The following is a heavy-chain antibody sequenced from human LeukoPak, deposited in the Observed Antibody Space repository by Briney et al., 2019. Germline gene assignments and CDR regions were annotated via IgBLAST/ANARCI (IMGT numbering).Heavy chain of an antibody. V-gene: IGHV4-4*02. CDR2: IYHSGTT. Sequence: SGTLSLTCAVSGESISSSNWWSWVRQPPGKGLEWMGEIYHSGTTNYNPSLKSRVTISIDTSRNQFSLKLTSVTAADTAVYYCANKVYCSTTSCYHAGYWGQGTLVTVSS. D-gene: IGHD2-2*01. CDR3: ANKVYCSTTSCYHAGY. J-gene: IGHJ4*02. CDR1: GESISSSNW.